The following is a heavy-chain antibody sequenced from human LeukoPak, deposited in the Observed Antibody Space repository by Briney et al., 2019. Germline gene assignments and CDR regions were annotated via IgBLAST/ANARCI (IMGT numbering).Heavy chain of an antibody. J-gene: IGHJ6*03. V-gene: IGHV3-13*01. CDR3: AKDWSYQGNYYYMDV. CDR2: IGTAGDI. Sequence: GGSLRLSCAASGFTFSNYDMHWVRQATGKGLEWVSGIGTAGDIYYPGSVKGRFTISRDNSKNTLYLQMNSLRGEDTAVYYCAKDWSYQGNYYYMDVWGKGTTVTISS. D-gene: IGHD1-26*01. CDR1: GFTFSNYD.